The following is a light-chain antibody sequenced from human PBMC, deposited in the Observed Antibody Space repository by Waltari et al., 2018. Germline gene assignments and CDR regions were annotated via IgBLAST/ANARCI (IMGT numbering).Light chain of an antibody. CDR1: QSIDIW. J-gene: IGKJ4*01. V-gene: IGKV1-5*03. CDR3: QQYNSYPLT. CDR2: KAS. Sequence: DIQMTQSPPTLSASVGDRVTIACRASQSIDIWLSWYQQKPGKAPKVLIYKASGLERGVPSRFSGSGSGTEFTLTISSLQPDDFATYYCQQYNSYPLTFGGGTRVEIK.